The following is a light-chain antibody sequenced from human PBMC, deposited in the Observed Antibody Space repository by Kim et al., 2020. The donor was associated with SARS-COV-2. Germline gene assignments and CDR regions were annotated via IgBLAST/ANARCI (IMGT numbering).Light chain of an antibody. CDR1: SSNIGAGYD. J-gene: IGLJ1*01. V-gene: IGLV1-40*01. CDR3: QSYDSSLSGYV. CDR2: GNS. Sequence: QRVTITCTGSSSNIGAGYDVHWYQQLPGTAPKLLIYGNSNRPSGVPDRFSGSKSGTSASLAITGLKAEDEADYYCQSYDSSLSGYVFGTGTKVTVL.